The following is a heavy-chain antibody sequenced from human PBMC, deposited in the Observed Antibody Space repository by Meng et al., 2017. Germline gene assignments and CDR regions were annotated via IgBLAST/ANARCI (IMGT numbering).Heavy chain of an antibody. Sequence: VQLRPDGCRVQKPGASVKVSCKHSGYTLTTYAKPGVRQAPGQGLEWMRWINAGNSDTKYSQKLQGSVTITRDTSARTVYMEVSSLRSEDTGVYYCARAIAVSGTGRFDYWGQGTLVTVSS. J-gene: IGHJ4*02. CDR2: INAGNSDT. D-gene: IGHD6-19*01. CDR1: GYTLTTYA. V-gene: IGHV1-3*01. CDR3: ARAIAVSGTGRFDY.